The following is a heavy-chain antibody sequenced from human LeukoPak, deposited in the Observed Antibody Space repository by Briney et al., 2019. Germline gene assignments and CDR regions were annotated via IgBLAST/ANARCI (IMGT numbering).Heavy chain of an antibody. CDR3: ARSRYYDGSGFYEFDY. Sequence: SETLSLTCTVSGDSVSIYYWSWIRQPPGKGLEWIGYIYYRGNTNYNPSLKSRVTMAVDTSKNQFSLKVSSVTAADTAVYYCARSRYYDGSGFYEFDYWGQGTLVTVSS. J-gene: IGHJ4*02. CDR2: IYYRGNT. V-gene: IGHV4-59*02. CDR1: GDSVSIYY. D-gene: IGHD3-22*01.